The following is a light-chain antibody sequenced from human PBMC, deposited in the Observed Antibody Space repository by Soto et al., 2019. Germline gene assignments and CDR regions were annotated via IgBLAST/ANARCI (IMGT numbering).Light chain of an antibody. J-gene: IGKJ1*01. V-gene: IGKV3-20*01. CDR2: GAS. CDR3: QQYSSSPGET. CDR1: QSVSASY. Sequence: EIVLTHSPGTLSLSPGERATLSCRASQSVSASYLAWYQQKPGQAPRLLIYGASTRATGIPDRFSGSRSGTDFTLTISRLEPEDFAVYFGQQYSSSPGETFGQGTKVEIK.